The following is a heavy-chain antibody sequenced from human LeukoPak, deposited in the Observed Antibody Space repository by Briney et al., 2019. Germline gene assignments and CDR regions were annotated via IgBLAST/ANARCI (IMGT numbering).Heavy chain of an antibody. CDR2: IYYSGST. D-gene: IGHD2-2*01. V-gene: IGHV4-39*07. CDR3: ARGEGVVPAAIDY. CDR1: GGSISSSSYY. Sequence: SETLSLTCTVSGGSISSSSYYWGWIRQPPGKGLEWIGSIYYSGSTYYNPSLKSRVTISVDTSKNQFSLKLSSVTAADTAVYYCARGEGVVPAAIDYWGQGTLVTVSS. J-gene: IGHJ4*02.